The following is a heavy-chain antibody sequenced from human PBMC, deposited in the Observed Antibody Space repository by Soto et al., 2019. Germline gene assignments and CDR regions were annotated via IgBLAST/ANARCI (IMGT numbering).Heavy chain of an antibody. CDR3: ARNRRITMVRGAPDY. Sequence: GASVKVSCKASGYTFTSYGISWVRQAPGQGLEWMGWISAYNGNTNYAQKLQGRVTMTTDTSTSTAYMELRSLRSDDTAVYYCARNRRITMVRGAPDYSGQGTLVTVSS. V-gene: IGHV1-18*01. J-gene: IGHJ4*02. D-gene: IGHD3-10*01. CDR1: GYTFTSYG. CDR2: ISAYNGNT.